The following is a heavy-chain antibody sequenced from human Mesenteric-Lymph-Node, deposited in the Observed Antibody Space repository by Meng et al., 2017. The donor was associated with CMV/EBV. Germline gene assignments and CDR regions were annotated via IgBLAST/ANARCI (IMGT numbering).Heavy chain of an antibody. V-gene: IGHV1-2*02. D-gene: IGHD3-10*01. CDR3: ARVRGGYDGSLRY. CDR2: INPSSDFT. J-gene: IGHJ4*02. Sequence: ASVKVSCKASGYTFTGYYMHWVRQAPGQGLEWMGWINPSSDFTHYAQKFQGRVTMTRDTSISTAYMELRRLRSDDTAVYYCARVRGGYDGSLRYWGQGTLVTVSS. CDR1: GYTFTGYY.